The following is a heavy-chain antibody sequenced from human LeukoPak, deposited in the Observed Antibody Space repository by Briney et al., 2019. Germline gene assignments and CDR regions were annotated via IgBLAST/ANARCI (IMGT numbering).Heavy chain of an antibody. CDR1: GGSISSGGYY. V-gene: IGHV4-31*03. D-gene: IGHD5-18*01. CDR2: IYYSGST. Sequence: PSQTLSLTCTVSGGSISSGGYYWSWIRQHPGKGLEWIGYIYYSGSTNYNPSLKSRVTISVDTSKNQFSLKLSSVTAADTAVYYCARDAGGYSYGNFDYWGQGTLVTVSS. J-gene: IGHJ4*02. CDR3: ARDAGGYSYGNFDY.